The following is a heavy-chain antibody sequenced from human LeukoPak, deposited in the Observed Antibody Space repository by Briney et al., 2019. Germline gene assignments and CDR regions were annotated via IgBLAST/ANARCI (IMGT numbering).Heavy chain of an antibody. CDR2: ISAYNGNT. CDR1: GYTFTSYG. CDR3: ARERGFYDILTGYTSHFDY. Sequence: ASVKFSCKASGYTFTSYGISWVRQAPGQGLEWMGWISAYNGNTNYAQKLQGRVTMTTDTSTSTAYMELRSLRSDDTAVYYCARERGFYDILTGYTSHFDYWGQGTLVTVSS. V-gene: IGHV1-18*01. D-gene: IGHD3-9*01. J-gene: IGHJ4*02.